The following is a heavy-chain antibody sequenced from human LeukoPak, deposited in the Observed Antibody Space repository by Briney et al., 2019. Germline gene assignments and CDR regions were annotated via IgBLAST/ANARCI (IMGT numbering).Heavy chain of an antibody. CDR3: ASNGQIGVFDY. V-gene: IGHV4-59*11. D-gene: IGHD3-10*01. J-gene: IGHJ4*02. CDR1: GDSSNVHY. Sequence: SENLSLTCTVSGDSSNVHYWSWIRQPPGKGPEWIGYVYSSGAANYSPSLKSRSTISIDTSKNQFSLRLTSVTAGDTAVYYCASNGQIGVFDYWGQGILVTVSS. CDR2: VYSSGAA.